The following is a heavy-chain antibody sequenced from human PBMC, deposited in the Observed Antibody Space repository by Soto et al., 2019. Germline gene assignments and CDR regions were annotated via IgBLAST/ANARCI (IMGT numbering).Heavy chain of an antibody. D-gene: IGHD3-10*01. Sequence: GGSLRLSCAASGFTFSSYSMNWVHQAPGKGLEWVSSISSSSSYIYYADSVKGRFTISRDNAKNSLYLQMNSLRAEDTAVYDCARAYRSAREPMLGGSGSHYYMDVWGKGTTVTVSS. J-gene: IGHJ6*03. V-gene: IGHV3-21*01. CDR3: ARAYRSAREPMLGGSGSHYYMDV. CDR1: GFTFSSYS. CDR2: ISSSSSYI.